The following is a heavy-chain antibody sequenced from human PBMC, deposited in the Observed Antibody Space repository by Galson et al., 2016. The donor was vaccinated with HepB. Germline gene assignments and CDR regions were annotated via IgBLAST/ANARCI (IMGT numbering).Heavy chain of an antibody. CDR2: INWNSGDI. V-gene: IGHV3-9*01. CDR3: VKDKAASGLYWYFDL. J-gene: IGHJ2*01. CDR1: GFTVSSSY. Sequence: SLRLSCAASGFTVSSSYMSWVRQAPGKGLEWVSGINWNSGDINYADSVKGRFTISRDNAKNSLYLQMNSLRVDNTALYYCVKDKAASGLYWYFDLWGRGTRVTVSS. D-gene: IGHD6-13*01.